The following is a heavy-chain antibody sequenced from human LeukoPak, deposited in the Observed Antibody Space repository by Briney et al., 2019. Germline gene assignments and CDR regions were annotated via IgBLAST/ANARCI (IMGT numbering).Heavy chain of an antibody. J-gene: IGHJ5*02. D-gene: IGHD3-22*01. CDR1: GGTFSSYA. V-gene: IGHV1-69*06. Sequence: EASVKVSCKASGGTFSSYAISWVRQAPGQGLEWMGGIIPIFGTANYAQKFQGRVTITADKSTSTAYMELSSLRSEDTAVYYCARGYDASYYDSSGLGYNWFDPWGQGTLVTVSS. CDR3: ARGYDASYYDSSGLGYNWFDP. CDR2: IIPIFGTA.